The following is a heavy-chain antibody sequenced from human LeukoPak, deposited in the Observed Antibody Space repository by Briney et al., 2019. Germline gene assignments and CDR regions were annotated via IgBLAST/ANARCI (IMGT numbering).Heavy chain of an antibody. CDR1: GYTFTSYY. Sequence: ASVKVSCKASGYTFTSYYMHWVRQAPGQGLEWMGIINPSGGSTSYAQKFQGRVTMTRDTSTSTVYMELSSLRSDDTAVYYCAREEGWRRQWLESWGQGTLVTVSS. J-gene: IGHJ4*02. V-gene: IGHV1-46*01. D-gene: IGHD6-19*01. CDR3: AREEGWRRQWLES. CDR2: INPSGGST.